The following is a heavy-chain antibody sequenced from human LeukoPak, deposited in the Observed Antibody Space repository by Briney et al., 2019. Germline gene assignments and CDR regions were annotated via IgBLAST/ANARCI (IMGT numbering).Heavy chain of an antibody. CDR1: GYSISSGYY. D-gene: IGHD3-22*01. J-gene: IGHJ3*02. CDR2: IYYSGST. Sequence: PSETLSLTCTVSGYSISSGYYWGWIRQPPGKGLEWIGSIYYSGSTYYNPSLKSRVTISVDTSKNQFSLKLTSVTAADTAVYYCARAEGLRDSSGYYYEYRGFEIWGQGTMVTVSS. CDR3: ARAEGLRDSSGYYYEYRGFEI. V-gene: IGHV4-38-2*02.